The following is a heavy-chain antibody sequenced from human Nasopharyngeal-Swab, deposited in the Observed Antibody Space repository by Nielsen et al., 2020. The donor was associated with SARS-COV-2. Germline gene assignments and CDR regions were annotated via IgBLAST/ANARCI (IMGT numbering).Heavy chain of an antibody. V-gene: IGHV4-39*01. D-gene: IGHD3-10*01. J-gene: IGHJ6*02. Sequence: SETLSLTCTVSGGSISSSSYYWGWIRQPPGKGLEWIGSLYYSGITYYNPSLKSQVTISVDTSKNQFSLKLSSVTAADTAVYYCARHRGIYYYYYGMDVWGQGTTVTVSS. CDR3: ARHRGIYYYYYGMDV. CDR1: GGSISSSSYY. CDR2: LYYSGIT.